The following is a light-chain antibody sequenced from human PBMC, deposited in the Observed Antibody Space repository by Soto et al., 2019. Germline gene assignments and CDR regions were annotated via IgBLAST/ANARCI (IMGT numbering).Light chain of an antibody. V-gene: IGLV2-14*01. CDR2: DVN. CDR1: SSDVGGYNY. Sequence: QSALTQPASVSGSPGQSITISCTGTSSDVGGYNYVCWYQQHPGKAPQLLIYDVNNRPSGAFHRCSCCKSGNTSSPTISRLLDEDEAEYYCSAYTGSTSLHYVFGTGTKLTVL. J-gene: IGLJ1*01. CDR3: SAYTGSTSLHYV.